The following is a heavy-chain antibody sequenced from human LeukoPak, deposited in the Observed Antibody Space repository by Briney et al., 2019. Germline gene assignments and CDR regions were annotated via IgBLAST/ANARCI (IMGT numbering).Heavy chain of an antibody. CDR2: TYYRSKWYT. CDR1: GDSVSSNSAA. J-gene: IGHJ4*02. D-gene: IGHD4-17*01. V-gene: IGHV6-1*01. Sequence: SQTLSLSCAIAGDSVSSNSAAWNWIRQSPSRGLEWLGRTYYRSKWYTEYAESVSSRITINPDTSKNQFSLQLNSVTPEDTAVYYCARDLTLTVTKPLIFDYWGQGTLVTVSS. CDR3: ARDLTLTVTKPLIFDY.